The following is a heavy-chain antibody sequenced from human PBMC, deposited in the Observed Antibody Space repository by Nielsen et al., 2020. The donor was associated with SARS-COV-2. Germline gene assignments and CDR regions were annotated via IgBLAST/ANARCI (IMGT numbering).Heavy chain of an antibody. CDR2: INAGNGDT. J-gene: IGHJ4*02. V-gene: IGHV1-3*01. CDR1: GYTFTVYA. D-gene: IGHD1-26*01. Sequence: ASVKVSCKASGYTFTVYAMHWVRQAPGQRLEWMGWINAGNGDTKYSQMFQGRVTITRDTSASTAYMELSSLRPEDTAVYYCARGSGSYLVADYWGQGTLVTVSS. CDR3: ARGSGSYLVADY.